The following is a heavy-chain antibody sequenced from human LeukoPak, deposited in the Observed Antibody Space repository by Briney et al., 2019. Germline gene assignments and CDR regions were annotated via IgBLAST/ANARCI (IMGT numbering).Heavy chain of an antibody. CDR1: GGSISSYY. Sequence: PSETLSLTCTVSGGSISSYYWSWIRQPPGKGLEWIGYIYTSGSTNYNPSLKSRVTISVDTSENQFSLKLSSVTAADTAVYYCARVGYYDSSGYCDAFDIWGQGTMVTVSS. D-gene: IGHD3-22*01. J-gene: IGHJ3*02. CDR2: IYTSGST. V-gene: IGHV4-4*09. CDR3: ARVGYYDSSGYCDAFDI.